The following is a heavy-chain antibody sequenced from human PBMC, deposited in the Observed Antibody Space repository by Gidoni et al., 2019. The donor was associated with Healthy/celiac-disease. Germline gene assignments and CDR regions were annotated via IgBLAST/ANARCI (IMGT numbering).Heavy chain of an antibody. V-gene: IGHV3-48*03. D-gene: IGHD3-3*01. CDR2: ISSSGSTI. CDR1: TFSSYE. CDR3: ARGAFTIFGVVKYYYYGMDV. Sequence: TFSSYEMNWVRQAPGKGLEWVSYISSSGSTIYYADSVKGRFTISRDNAKNSLYLQMNSLRAEDTAVYYCARGAFTIFGVVKYYYYGMDVWGQGTTVTVSS. J-gene: IGHJ6*02.